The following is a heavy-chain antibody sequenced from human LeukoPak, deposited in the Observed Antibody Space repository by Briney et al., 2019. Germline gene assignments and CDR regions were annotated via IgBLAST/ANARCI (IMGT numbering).Heavy chain of an antibody. CDR1: GGSFSGYY. D-gene: IGHD2-2*01. CDR3: ARGPVVPAAMSLFDI. CDR2: INHSGGT. J-gene: IGHJ3*02. V-gene: IGHV4-34*01. Sequence: SETLSLTCAVYGGSFSGYYWSWIRQPPGKGLEWIGEINHSGGTNYNPSLKSRVTISVDTSKNQFSLKLSSVTAADTAVYYCARGPVVPAAMSLFDIWGQGTMVTVSS.